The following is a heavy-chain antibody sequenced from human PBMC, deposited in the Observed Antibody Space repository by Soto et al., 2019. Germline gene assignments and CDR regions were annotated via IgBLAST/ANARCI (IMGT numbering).Heavy chain of an antibody. V-gene: IGHV1-69*13. Sequence: ASVNVSCKFSGGTFGNYCYSWVRQAPGQGLEWMGGIIPLFPKRDYAQKFQGRLTIIADESTSTTFLELSSLRSEDTAVYYCARDPHSSGWQSMYYYGLDVWGQGTTVTVSS. D-gene: IGHD6-19*01. CDR1: GGTFGNYC. J-gene: IGHJ6*02. CDR3: ARDPHSSGWQSMYYYGLDV. CDR2: IIPLFPKR.